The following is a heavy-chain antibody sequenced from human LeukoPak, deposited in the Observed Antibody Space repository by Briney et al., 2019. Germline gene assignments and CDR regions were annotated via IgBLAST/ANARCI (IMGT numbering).Heavy chain of an antibody. J-gene: IGHJ4*02. V-gene: IGHV1-8*01. CDR1: GYTFTSYD. D-gene: IGHD3-22*01. Sequence: ASVKVSCKASGYTFTSYDINWVRQATGQGLEWMGWMNPNSGNTGYAQKFQGRVTMTRNASISTAYMELSSLRSEDTAVYYCARAYYDSSGYYYIDYWGQGTLVTVSS. CDR3: ARAYYDSSGYYYIDY. CDR2: MNPNSGNT.